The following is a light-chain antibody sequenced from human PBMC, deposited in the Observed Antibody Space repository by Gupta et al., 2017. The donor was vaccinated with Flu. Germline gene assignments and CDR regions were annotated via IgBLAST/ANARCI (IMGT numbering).Light chain of an antibody. CDR1: QSVRRN. V-gene: IGKV3D-15*01. CDR2: GAS. CDR3: QQENNGHPMCT. Sequence: TPSVSPGERATLPCRARQSVRRNLDWYEKKQSQAPRRLIYGASTRSKGSIANCSGSGDGTECNLTISSRQSEDFEVYYCQQENNGHPMCTFGQGTKMDIK. J-gene: IGKJ2*02.